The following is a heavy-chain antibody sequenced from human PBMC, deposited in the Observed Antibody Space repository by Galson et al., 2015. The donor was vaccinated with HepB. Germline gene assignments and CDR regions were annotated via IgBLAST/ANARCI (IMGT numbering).Heavy chain of an antibody. CDR3: ARDLAIAVAGTPTYYFDY. Sequence: SVKVSCKASGYTFTSYYMHWVRQAPGQGLEWMGIINPSGGSTSYAQKFQGRVTMTRDTSTSTVYMELSSLRSEDTAVYYCARDLAIAVAGTPTYYFDYWGQGTLVTVSS. CDR1: GYTFTSYY. J-gene: IGHJ4*02. CDR2: INPSGGST. V-gene: IGHV1-46*03. D-gene: IGHD6-19*01.